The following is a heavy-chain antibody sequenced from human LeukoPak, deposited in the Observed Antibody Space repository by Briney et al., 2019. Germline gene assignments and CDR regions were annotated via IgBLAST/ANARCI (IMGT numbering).Heavy chain of an antibody. D-gene: IGHD3-10*01. J-gene: IGHJ6*03. Sequence: ASVKVSFKASGYTFTGYYMHWVRQAPGQGLEWMGWINPNSGGTNYAQKFQGRVTMTGDTSISTAYMELSRLRSDDTAVYYCARDPGTLVRGSRRGYDGNYYYMDVWGKGTTVTISS. CDR3: ARDPGTLVRGSRRGYDGNYYYMDV. V-gene: IGHV1-2*02. CDR1: GYTFTGYY. CDR2: INPNSGGT.